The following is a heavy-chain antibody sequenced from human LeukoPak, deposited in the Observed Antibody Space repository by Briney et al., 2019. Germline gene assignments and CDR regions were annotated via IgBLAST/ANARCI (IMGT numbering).Heavy chain of an antibody. Sequence: GGSLRLSFAAAGFTFSSYWMSWVRQAPGKGLEWVANIKQDGSEKYYVDSVKGRFTISRDNAKNSLYLQMNSLRAEDTAVYYCARDRHDYTHYFDYWGQGTLVTVSS. CDR2: IKQDGSEK. CDR3: ARDRHDYTHYFDY. J-gene: IGHJ4*02. CDR1: GFTFSSYW. D-gene: IGHD4-11*01. V-gene: IGHV3-7*01.